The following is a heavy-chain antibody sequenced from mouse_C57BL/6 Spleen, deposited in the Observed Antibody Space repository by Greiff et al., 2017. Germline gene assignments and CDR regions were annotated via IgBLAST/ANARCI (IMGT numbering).Heavy chain of an antibody. CDR1: GYTFTTYP. V-gene: IGHV1-47*01. CDR2: FHPYNDDT. J-gene: IGHJ4*01. CDR3: ARRDYDDAMDY. D-gene: IGHD2-4*01. Sequence: QVQLKESGAELVKPGASVKMSCKASGYTFTTYPIEWMKQNHGKSLEWIGNFHPYNDDTKYNEKFKGKATLTEEKSSSTVYLELSRLTSDDSAVYYCARRDYDDAMDYWGQGTSVTVSS.